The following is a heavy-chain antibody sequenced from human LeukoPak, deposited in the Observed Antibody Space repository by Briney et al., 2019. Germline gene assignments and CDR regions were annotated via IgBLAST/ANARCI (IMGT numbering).Heavy chain of an antibody. J-gene: IGHJ3*02. Sequence: GGSLRLSCAASGFTVSSSYMTWVRQAPGKGLEWVSVIYRGGSTFYADSMTGRFTISTDNSENTLHLQMNSLRAEDTAVYYCATNYAGYISGDAFDIWGQGTKVTVSA. D-gene: IGHD5-24*01. CDR1: GFTVSSSY. CDR3: ATNYAGYISGDAFDI. V-gene: IGHV3-66*01. CDR2: IYRGGST.